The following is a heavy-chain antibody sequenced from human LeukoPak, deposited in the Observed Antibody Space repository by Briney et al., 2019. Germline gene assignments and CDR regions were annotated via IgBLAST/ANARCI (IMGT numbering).Heavy chain of an antibody. V-gene: IGHV1-2*02. CDR3: SRGASSDF. CDR2: INPNSGGT. CDR1: GYTFTGYY. D-gene: IGHD6-13*01. Sequence: ASVKVSCKASGYTFTGYYMHWVRQAPGQGLEWMGWINPNSGGTNYEQKFQGRVTMTRDTSISAAHIELSSLRSDDTAVDYCSRGASSDFWGQGTLVSV. J-gene: IGHJ4*02.